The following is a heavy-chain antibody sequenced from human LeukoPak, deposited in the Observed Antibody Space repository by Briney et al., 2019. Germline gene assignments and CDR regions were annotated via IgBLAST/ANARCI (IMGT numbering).Heavy chain of an antibody. CDR1: GYTFTSYD. D-gene: IGHD3-10*01. CDR2: MNPNSGNT. Sequence: VASVKVSCKASGYTFTSYDINWVRQATGQGLEWMGWMNPNSGNTGYAQKFQGRVTITRNTSISTAYMELSSLRSEDTAVYYCAREYYYGSGSYVYWGQGTLVTVSS. CDR3: AREYYYGSGSYVY. V-gene: IGHV1-8*03. J-gene: IGHJ4*02.